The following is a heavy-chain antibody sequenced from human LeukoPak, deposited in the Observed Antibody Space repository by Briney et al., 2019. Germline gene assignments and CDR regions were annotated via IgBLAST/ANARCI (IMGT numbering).Heavy chain of an antibody. CDR3: ARVSRAQGGMDV. Sequence: GGSLRLSCAASGFTFSNYALHWVRQAPGKGLEYVSAISNNGGSTYYTSSAKGRSTVSRDNSKNTLHLQMGRLRPEDMAVYYCARVSRAQGGMDVWGQGTTVTVSS. CDR2: ISNNGGST. J-gene: IGHJ6*02. V-gene: IGHV3-64*01. CDR1: GFTFSNYA.